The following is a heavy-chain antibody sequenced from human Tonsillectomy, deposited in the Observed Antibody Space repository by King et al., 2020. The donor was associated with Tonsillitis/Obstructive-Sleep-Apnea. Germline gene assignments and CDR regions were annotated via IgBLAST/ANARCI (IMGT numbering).Heavy chain of an antibody. J-gene: IGHJ4*02. CDR2: IDRRSPTT. Sequence: VQLQESGGGLVQPGGSLRLSCAASGFTFNSYSMNWVRQAPGKGLEGVAYIDRRSPTTYFADSVKGRFTISRDDAKNSLYLYMNSLRDEDTAVYYCARDHDWAFDYWGQGTLVTVSS. D-gene: IGHD3-9*01. CDR3: ARDHDWAFDY. V-gene: IGHV3-48*02. CDR1: GFTFNSYS.